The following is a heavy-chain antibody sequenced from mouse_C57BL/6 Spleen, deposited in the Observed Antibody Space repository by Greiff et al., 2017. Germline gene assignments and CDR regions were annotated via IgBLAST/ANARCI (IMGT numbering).Heavy chain of an antibody. Sequence: ESGPGLVTPSQSLSLTCSVTGYSITCGYYWHWIRHFPGNKLEWMGYISYNGSNNYNPSLKNRISITRDTSKNQFFLKLNSVTTEDTATYYCARGGITTVLDYWGQGTTLTVSS. D-gene: IGHD1-1*01. CDR2: ISYNGSN. J-gene: IGHJ2*01. CDR1: GYSITCGYY. CDR3: ARGGITTVLDY. V-gene: IGHV3-6*01.